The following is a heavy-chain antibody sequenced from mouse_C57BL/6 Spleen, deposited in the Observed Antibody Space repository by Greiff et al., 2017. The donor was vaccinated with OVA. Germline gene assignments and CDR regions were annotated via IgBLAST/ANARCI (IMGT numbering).Heavy chain of an antibody. V-gene: IGHV1-64*01. D-gene: IGHD1-1*01. J-gene: IGHJ2*01. CDR3: SRGIYYYGSRGY. CDR1: GYTFTSYW. CDR2: IHPNSGST. Sequence: VQLQHPGAELVKPGASVKLSCKASGYTFTSYWMHWVKQRPGQGLEWIGMIHPNSGSTNYNEKFKSKATLTVDKSSSTAYMQLSSLTSDDSAVYYFSRGIYYYGSRGYWGQGTTLTVSS.